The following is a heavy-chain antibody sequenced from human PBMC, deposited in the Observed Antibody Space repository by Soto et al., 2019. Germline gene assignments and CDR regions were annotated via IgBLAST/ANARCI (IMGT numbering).Heavy chain of an antibody. V-gene: IGHV3-21*01. CDR3: ARDRGFQGYYDFWSGYYTGPWDY. Sequence: GGSLRLSCAASGFTFSSYSMNWVRQAPGKGLEWVSSISSSSSYIYYADSVKGRFTISRDNAKNSLYLQMNSLRAEDTAVYYCARDRGFQGYYDFWSGYYTGPWDYWGQGTLVTVSS. D-gene: IGHD3-3*01. CDR2: ISSSSSYI. J-gene: IGHJ4*02. CDR1: GFTFSSYS.